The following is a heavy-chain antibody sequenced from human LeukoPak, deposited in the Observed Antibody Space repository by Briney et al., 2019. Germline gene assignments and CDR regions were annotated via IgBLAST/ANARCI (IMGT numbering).Heavy chain of an antibody. CDR1: VGTFSSYA. CDR2: IIPILGIA. J-gene: IGHJ5*02. D-gene: IGHD3-22*01. V-gene: IGHV1-69*04. CDR3: ARAGYSSGYIFDP. Sequence: ASVKVSCKASVGTFSSYAISWVRQAPGPGLEWMGRIIPILGIANYAQKFQGRVTITADKSTSTAYMELSSLRSEDTAVYYCARAGYSSGYIFDPWGQGTLVTVSS.